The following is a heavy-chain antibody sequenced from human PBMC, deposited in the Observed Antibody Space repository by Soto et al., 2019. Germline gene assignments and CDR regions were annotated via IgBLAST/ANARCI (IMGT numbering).Heavy chain of an antibody. CDR1: GFTFSSYA. J-gene: IGHJ4*02. CDR3: ARRNSGWYLGY. CDR2: ISGSGGST. V-gene: IGHV3-23*01. Sequence: EVQLLESGGGLVQPGGSLRLSCAASGFTFSSYAMSWVRQAPGKGLEWVSVISGSGGSTYYADSVKGRFTISRDNSKNPLYLQMNSLRAEDTGVYYWARRNSGWYLGYWGQGTLVTVSS. D-gene: IGHD6-19*01.